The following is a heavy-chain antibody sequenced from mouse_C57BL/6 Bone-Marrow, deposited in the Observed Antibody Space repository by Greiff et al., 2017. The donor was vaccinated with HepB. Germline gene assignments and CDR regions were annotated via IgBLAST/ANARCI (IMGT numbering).Heavy chain of an antibody. J-gene: IGHJ2*01. D-gene: IGHD1-1*01. Sequence: EVKLVESGGDLVKPGGSLKLSCAASGFTFSSYGMSWVRQTPDKRLEWVATISSGGSYTYYPDSVKGRFTISRDNAKNTLYLQMSSLKSEDTAMYYWARHSSTTVVVFDYWGQGTTLTVSS. CDR3: ARHSSTTVVVFDY. V-gene: IGHV5-6*01. CDR2: ISSGGSYT. CDR1: GFTFSSYG.